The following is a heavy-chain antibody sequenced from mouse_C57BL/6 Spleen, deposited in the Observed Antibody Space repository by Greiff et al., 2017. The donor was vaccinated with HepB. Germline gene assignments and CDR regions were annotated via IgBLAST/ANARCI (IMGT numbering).Heavy chain of an antibody. J-gene: IGHJ1*03. CDR2: ISYDGSN. Sequence: EVQLMESGPGLVKPSQSLSLTCSVTGYSITSGYYWNWIRQFPGNKLEWMGYISYDGSNNYNPSLKNRISITRDTSKNQFFLKLNSVTTEDTATYYCARLIYYGNYGWYFDVWGTGTTVTVSS. V-gene: IGHV3-6*01. D-gene: IGHD2-1*01. CDR3: ARLIYYGNYGWYFDV. CDR1: GYSITSGYY.